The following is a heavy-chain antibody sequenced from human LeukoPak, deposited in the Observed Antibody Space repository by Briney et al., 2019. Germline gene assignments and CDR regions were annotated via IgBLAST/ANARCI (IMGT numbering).Heavy chain of an antibody. CDR3: ARDSNYYDSTDYLDH. CDR1: GYTFSGYY. D-gene: IGHD3-9*01. J-gene: IGHJ4*02. V-gene: IGHV1-2*07. Sequence: ASVKVSCKASGYTFSGYYIHWIRQAPGQGLEWMGWINPHNGDTKYAHTFHGRVTMTRDTSIRTAYMELSGLRYDDTALYYCARDSNYYDSTDYLDHWGQGSQIIVSS. CDR2: INPHNGDT.